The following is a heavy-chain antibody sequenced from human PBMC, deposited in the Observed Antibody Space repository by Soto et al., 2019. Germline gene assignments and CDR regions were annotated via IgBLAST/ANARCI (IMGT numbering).Heavy chain of an antibody. CDR2: IYYSGST. Sequence: SETLSLTCTVSGGSISSSSYYWGWIRQPPGKGLEWIGSIYYSGSTYYNPSLKSRVTISVDTSKNQFSLQLSSVTAAATAVYYCARGASSGWYGMDVWGQGTTGTVSS. CDR1: GGSISSSSYY. J-gene: IGHJ6*02. D-gene: IGHD6-19*01. V-gene: IGHV4-39*01. CDR3: ARGASSGWYGMDV.